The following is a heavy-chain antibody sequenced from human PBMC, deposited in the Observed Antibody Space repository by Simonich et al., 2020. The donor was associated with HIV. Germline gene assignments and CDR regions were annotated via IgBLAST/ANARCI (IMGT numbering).Heavy chain of an antibody. Sequence: QVQLQESGPGLVKPSETLSLTCTVSGGSISSGYYWGWIRQPPGKGLEWIGSIYHSGSTYYNPSLKSRVTISVDTSKNQFSLKLSSVTAADTAVYYCARVMQQQLDRYYYYGMDVWGQGTTVTVSS. V-gene: IGHV4-38-2*02. CDR2: IYHSGST. CDR1: GGSISSGYY. D-gene: IGHD6-13*01. CDR3: ARVMQQQLDRYYYYGMDV. J-gene: IGHJ6*02.